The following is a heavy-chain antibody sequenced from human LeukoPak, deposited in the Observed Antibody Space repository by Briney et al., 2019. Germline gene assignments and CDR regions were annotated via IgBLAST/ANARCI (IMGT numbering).Heavy chain of an antibody. V-gene: IGHV3-30*02. Sequence: GGSLRLSCAASGFTFSSYGMHWVRQAPGKGLEWVAFIRYDGSNKYYADSVKGRFTISRDNSKNTLYLQMNSLRAEDTAVYYCAKGNYDLLTGYYPDYWGQGTLVTVSS. D-gene: IGHD3-9*01. CDR1: GFTFSSYG. CDR2: IRYDGSNK. J-gene: IGHJ4*02. CDR3: AKGNYDLLTGYYPDY.